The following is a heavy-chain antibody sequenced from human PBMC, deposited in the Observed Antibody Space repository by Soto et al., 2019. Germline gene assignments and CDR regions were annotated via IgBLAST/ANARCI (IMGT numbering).Heavy chain of an antibody. V-gene: IGHV3-15*01. D-gene: IGHD2-2*01. CDR3: TTVEGYCSSTSCYRPFDY. Sequence: GGSLRLSCAASGFTFSNAWMSWVRQAPGKGLEWVGRIKSKTDGGTTDYAAPVKGRFTISRDDSKNTLYLQMNSLKTEDTAVYYCTTVEGYCSSTSCYRPFDYWGQGTLVTVSS. J-gene: IGHJ4*02. CDR1: GFTFSNAW. CDR2: IKSKTDGGTT.